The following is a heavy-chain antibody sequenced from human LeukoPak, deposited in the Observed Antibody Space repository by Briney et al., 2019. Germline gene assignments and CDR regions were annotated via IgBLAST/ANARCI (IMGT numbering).Heavy chain of an antibody. CDR1: GGSISSYY. CDR3: ARVSQYYDFWSGYYQNWFDP. D-gene: IGHD3-3*01. CDR2: IYYSGST. J-gene: IGHJ5*02. Sequence: PSETLSPTCTVSGGSISSYYWSWIRQPPGKGLEWLGYIYYSGSTSYNPSLKSRVTISVDTSKNQFSLKLSSVTAADTAVYYCARVSQYYDFWSGYYQNWFDPWGQGTLVTVSS. V-gene: IGHV4-59*01.